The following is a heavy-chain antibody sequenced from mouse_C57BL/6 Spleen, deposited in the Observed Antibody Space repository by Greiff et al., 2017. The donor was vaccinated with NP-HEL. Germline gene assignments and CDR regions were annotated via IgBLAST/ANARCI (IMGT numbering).Heavy chain of an antibody. CDR3: ARSSLTGTLPYYIDY. Sequence: QVQLQQPGAELVMPGASVKLSCKASGYTFTSYWMHWVKQRPGQGLEWIGEIDPSDSYTNYNQKFKGKSTLTVDKSSSTAYMQLSSLTSEDSAVYYCARSSLTGTLPYYIDYWGQGTTLTVSS. V-gene: IGHV1-69*01. CDR1: GYTFTSYW. J-gene: IGHJ2*01. D-gene: IGHD4-1*01. CDR2: IDPSDSYT.